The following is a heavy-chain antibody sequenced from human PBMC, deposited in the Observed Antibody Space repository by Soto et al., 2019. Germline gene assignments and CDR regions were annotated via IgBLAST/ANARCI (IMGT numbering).Heavy chain of an antibody. CDR1: GGSFSGYY. V-gene: IGHV4-34*01. J-gene: IGHJ5*02. D-gene: IGHD2-15*01. CDR3: AGGDHCSGGSCSNNWFDP. Sequence: SETLSLTCAVYGGSFSGYYWSWIRQPPGKGLEWIGEINHSGSTNYNPSLKSRVTISVDTSKNQFSLKLSSVTAADTAVYYCAGGDHCSGGSCSNNWFDPWGQGTLVTVSS. CDR2: INHSGST.